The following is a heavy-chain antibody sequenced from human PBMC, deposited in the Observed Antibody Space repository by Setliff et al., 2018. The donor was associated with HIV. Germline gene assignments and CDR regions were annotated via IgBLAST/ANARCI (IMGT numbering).Heavy chain of an antibody. Sequence: ASVKVSCKASGYTFTNYAIHWVRQAPGQRLEWMGWINPGNGNTKYSQKFQGRVTITRDTSATTAYMELSSLRSEDTAIFYCARVPFTTGFDYWGQGILVTVSS. CDR2: INPGNGNT. CDR3: ARVPFTTGFDY. V-gene: IGHV1-3*01. CDR1: GYTFTNYA. D-gene: IGHD3-3*01. J-gene: IGHJ4*02.